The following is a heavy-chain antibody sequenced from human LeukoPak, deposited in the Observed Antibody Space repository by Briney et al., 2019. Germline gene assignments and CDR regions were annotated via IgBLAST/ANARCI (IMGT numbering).Heavy chain of an antibody. Sequence: GASVKVSCKASGYTFTSYGFSWVRQAPGQGLEWMGWISAYNGNTNYAQNLQGRVTMTTDTSTSTAYMELRSLRSDDTAVYYCARAHLIAAAGYNWFDPWGQGTLVTVSS. CDR1: GYTFTSYG. CDR3: ARAHLIAAAGYNWFDP. J-gene: IGHJ5*02. D-gene: IGHD6-13*01. CDR2: ISAYNGNT. V-gene: IGHV1-18*01.